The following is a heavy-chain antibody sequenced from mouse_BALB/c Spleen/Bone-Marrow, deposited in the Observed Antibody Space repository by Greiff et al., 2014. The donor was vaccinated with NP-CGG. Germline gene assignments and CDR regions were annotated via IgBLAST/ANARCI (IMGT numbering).Heavy chain of an antibody. CDR2: ISSGGSYT. V-gene: IGHV5-9-4*01. Sequence: DVMLVESGGGLVKPGGSLKLSCAASGFTFSYYGMSWVRQSPEKRLEWVAEISSGGSYTYYPDTVTGRFTISRDNAKNTLYLEMSSLRSEDTAMYYCARDGSGYFDYWGQGTTLTVSS. CDR3: ARDGSGYFDY. D-gene: IGHD3-1*01. J-gene: IGHJ2*01. CDR1: GFTFSYYG.